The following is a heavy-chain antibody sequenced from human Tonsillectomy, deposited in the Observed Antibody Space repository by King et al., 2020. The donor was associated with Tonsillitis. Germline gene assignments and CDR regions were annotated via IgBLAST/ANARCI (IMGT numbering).Heavy chain of an antibody. J-gene: IGHJ4*02. CDR1: EYTFSSHW. Sequence: VQLVESGAVVKKPGESLKISCQGSEYTFSSHWIGWVRQKPGKGLEWLGIIFPGDSDTSYSPSFQGQISMSADKSTNTVYLQWSSLKASDTAMYYCARGYFSHDFWLGDHETSNFYQALLDYWGQGTLVTVS. CDR3: ARGYFSHDFWLGDHETSNFYQALLDY. V-gene: IGHV5-51*01. CDR2: IFPGDSDT. D-gene: IGHD3/OR15-3a*01.